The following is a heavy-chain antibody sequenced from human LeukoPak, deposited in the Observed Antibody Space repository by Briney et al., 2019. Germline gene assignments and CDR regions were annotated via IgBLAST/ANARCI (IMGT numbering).Heavy chain of an antibody. V-gene: IGHV3-23*01. CDR3: AKDWAGSDKRYYFDY. D-gene: IGHD5-24*01. Sequence: PGGSLRLSCAASGFTFSSYAMSWVRQAPGKGLEWASAISGSGGSTYYADSVKGRFTISRDNSKNTLYLQMNSLRAEDTAVYYCAKDWAGSDKRYYFDYWGQGTLVTVSS. J-gene: IGHJ4*02. CDR2: ISGSGGST. CDR1: GFTFSSYA.